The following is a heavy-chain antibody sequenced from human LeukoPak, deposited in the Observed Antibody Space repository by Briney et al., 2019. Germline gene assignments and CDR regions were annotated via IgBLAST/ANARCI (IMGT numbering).Heavy chain of an antibody. Sequence: SETLSLTCTVSGGSVSSGSYYWSWIRQPPGKGLEWIRYIYYSGSTNYNPSLRSRVTISVDTSKNQFSLKLSSVTAADTAVYYCARVRKTCSSTSCKYNWFDPWGQGTLVTVSS. CDR3: ARVRKTCSSTSCKYNWFDP. V-gene: IGHV4-61*01. CDR1: GGSVSSGSYY. CDR2: IYYSGST. J-gene: IGHJ5*02. D-gene: IGHD2-2*01.